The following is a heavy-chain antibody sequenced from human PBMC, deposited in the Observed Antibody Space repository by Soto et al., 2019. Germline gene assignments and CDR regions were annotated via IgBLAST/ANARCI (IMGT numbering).Heavy chain of an antibody. Sequence: QLQLQESGSGLVKPSQTLSLTCAVSGGSISSGGYSWSWIRQPPGKGLEWIGYIYHSGSTYYNPSLTSRVTISLARSKNQFSLKLSSVTAADTAVYYCAGSGYYHNSVMDVWGQGTTVTVSS. V-gene: IGHV4-30-2*01. J-gene: IGHJ6*02. CDR2: IYHSGST. D-gene: IGHD3-22*01. CDR1: GGSISSGGYS. CDR3: AGSGYYHNSVMDV.